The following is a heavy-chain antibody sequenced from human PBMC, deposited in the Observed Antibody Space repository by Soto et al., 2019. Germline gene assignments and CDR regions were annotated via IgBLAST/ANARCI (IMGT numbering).Heavy chain of an antibody. CDR1: GYTLTELS. V-gene: IGHV1-24*01. D-gene: IGHD1-7*01. Sequence: ASVKVSCKXSGYTLTELSMHWVRQAPGKGLEWMGGFDPEDGETIYAQKFQGRVTMTEDTSTDTAYMELSSLRSEDTAVYYCATSIRLYNWNYEAFDIWGQGTMVTVSS. J-gene: IGHJ3*02. CDR2: FDPEDGET. CDR3: ATSIRLYNWNYEAFDI.